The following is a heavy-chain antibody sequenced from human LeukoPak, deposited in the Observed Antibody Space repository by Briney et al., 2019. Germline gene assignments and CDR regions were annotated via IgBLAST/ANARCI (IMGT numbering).Heavy chain of an antibody. V-gene: IGHV3-23*01. D-gene: IGHD2-15*01. J-gene: IGHJ6*02. Sequence: GGSLRLSCAASGFTFSSYAMSWVRQAPGKGLEWVSAISGSGGGTYYADSVKGRFTISRDNSKNTLYLQMNSLRAEDTAVYYCAKVVPGGRYYYYYYGMDVWGQGTTVTVSS. CDR2: ISGSGGGT. CDR1: GFTFSSYA. CDR3: AKVVPGGRYYYYYYGMDV.